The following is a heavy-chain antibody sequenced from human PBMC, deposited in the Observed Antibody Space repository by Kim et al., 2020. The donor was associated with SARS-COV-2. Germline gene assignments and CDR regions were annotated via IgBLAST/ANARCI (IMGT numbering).Heavy chain of an antibody. D-gene: IGHD2-2*01. CDR1: GFTFSSYG. Sequence: GGSLRLSCAASGFTFSSYGMHWVRQAPGKGLEWVAVISYDGSNKYYADSVKGRFTISRDNSKNTLYLQMNSLRAEDTAVYYCAKDWGYCSSTSCSDYWG. CDR2: ISYDGSNK. V-gene: IGHV3-30*18. J-gene: IGHJ4*01. CDR3: AKDWGYCSSTSCSDY.